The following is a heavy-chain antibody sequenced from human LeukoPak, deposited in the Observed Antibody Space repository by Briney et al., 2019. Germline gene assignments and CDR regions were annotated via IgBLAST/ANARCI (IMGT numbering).Heavy chain of an antibody. D-gene: IGHD2-15*01. J-gene: IGHJ4*02. CDR3: ARVQPSAIVVVVAAYPYFDY. V-gene: IGHV1-18*01. Sequence: ASVKVSCKASGYTFTSYGISWVRQAPGQGLEGMGWISAYNGNTDYAQKRQGRVTMTTDPSTSTAYMELRSLRSDDTAVYYCARVQPSAIVVVVAAYPYFDYWGQGTLVTVSS. CDR2: ISAYNGNT. CDR1: GYTFTSYG.